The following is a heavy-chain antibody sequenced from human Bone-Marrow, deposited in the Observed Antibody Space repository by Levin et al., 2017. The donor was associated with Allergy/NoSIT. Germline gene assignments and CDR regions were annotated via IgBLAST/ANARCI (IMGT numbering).Heavy chain of an antibody. CDR1: GFTFSSYG. V-gene: IGHV3-33*01. Sequence: SCAASGFTFSSYGMHWVRQAPGKGLEWVAVIWYDGSNKYYADSVKGRFTISRDNSKNTLYLQMNSLRAEDTAVYYCARDFMAYYYDSSGYYPDYWGQGTLVTVSS. D-gene: IGHD3-22*01. J-gene: IGHJ4*02. CDR3: ARDFMAYYYDSSGYYPDY. CDR2: IWYDGSNK.